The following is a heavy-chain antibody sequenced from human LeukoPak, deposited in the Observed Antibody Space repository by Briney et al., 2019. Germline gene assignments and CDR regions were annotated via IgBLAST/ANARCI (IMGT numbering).Heavy chain of an antibody. CDR3: ARVRVITPTYGMDV. V-gene: IGHV3-7*01. D-gene: IGHD4-23*01. Sequence: GGFLRLSCAASGFTFSSYAMSWVRQAPGKGLEWVANIKEDESEKYYRDSVKGRFTISRDNAKNSLYLQMSSLRAEDTAVYYCARVRVITPTYGMDVWGQGTTVTVSS. J-gene: IGHJ6*02. CDR2: IKEDESEK. CDR1: GFTFSSYA.